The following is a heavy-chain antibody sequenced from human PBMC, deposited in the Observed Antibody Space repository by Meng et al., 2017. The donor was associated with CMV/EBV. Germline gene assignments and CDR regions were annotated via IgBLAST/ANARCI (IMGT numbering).Heavy chain of an antibody. D-gene: IGHD5-12*01. CDR2: IKQDGSAK. V-gene: IGHV3-7*01. J-gene: IGHJ4*02. CDR3: ARDGLDIVATISGDYFDY. Sequence: GGSLRLSCAASGFTFSSYWMSWVRQAPGKGLEWVSNIKQDGSAKYYVDSVKGRFTISRDNAKNSLYLQMNSLRAEDTAVYYCARDGLDIVATISGDYFDYWGQGTLVTVSS. CDR1: GFTFSSYW.